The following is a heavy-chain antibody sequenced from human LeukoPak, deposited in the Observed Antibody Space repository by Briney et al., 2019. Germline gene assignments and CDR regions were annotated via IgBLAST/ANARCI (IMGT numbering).Heavy chain of an antibody. CDR1: GFTFSTYW. J-gene: IGHJ3*02. CDR2: INQDGSGK. Sequence: GGSLRLSCAASGFTFSTYWMTWVRQAPGKGLEWVANINQDGSGKNYVDSVKGRFTISRDNAKNSLFLQMNGLRAEDTAVYYCARDLPPPTDYDSFDIGGQGTMVTVSS. D-gene: IGHD3-16*01. CDR3: ARDLPPPTDYDSFDI. V-gene: IGHV3-7*05.